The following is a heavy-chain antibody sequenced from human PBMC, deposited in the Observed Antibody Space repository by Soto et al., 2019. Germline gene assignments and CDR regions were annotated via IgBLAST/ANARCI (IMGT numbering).Heavy chain of an antibody. V-gene: IGHV1-69*01. CDR1: GGTFSSYA. CDR2: IIPIFGTA. D-gene: IGHD2-2*01. J-gene: IGHJ6*02. CDR3: ARGVGYCSSTSFPKEGLYYYSGMDV. Sequence: QVQLVQSGAEVKKPGSSVKVSCKASGGTFSSYAISWVRQAPGQGLEWMGGIIPIFGTANYAQKFQGRVTITADESTSTAYMELSILRSEDTAVYYCARGVGYCSSTSFPKEGLYYYSGMDVWGQGTTVTVSS.